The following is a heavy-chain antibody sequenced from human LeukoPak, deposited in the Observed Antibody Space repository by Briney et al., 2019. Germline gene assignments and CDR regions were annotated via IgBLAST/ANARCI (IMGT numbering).Heavy chain of an antibody. V-gene: IGHV4-38-2*01. CDR3: ARYDSRGSASTRFDY. J-gene: IGHJ4*02. D-gene: IGHD3-16*01. Sequence: PSETLSLTCAVSGYPLGKNYYWGWIRQPPGKGLEWIGRIYGTRSTSYNPSLMNRVTMSVDTSRNHFSLQLTSVTAADTAVYYCARYDSRGSASTRFDYWGRGILVTISS. CDR1: GYPLGKNYY. CDR2: IYGTRST.